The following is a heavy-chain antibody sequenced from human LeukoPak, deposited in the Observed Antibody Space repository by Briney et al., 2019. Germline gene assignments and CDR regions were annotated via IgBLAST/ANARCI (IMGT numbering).Heavy chain of an antibody. J-gene: IGHJ6*03. Sequence: GGSLRLSCAASGFTVSSNYMSWVRQAPGKGLERVSVIYSGGSTYYADSVKGRSTISRDNSKNTLYLQMNSLRAEDTAVYYCASGSGSYRTPYYYMDVWGTGTTVTVSS. V-gene: IGHV3-53*01. D-gene: IGHD3-10*01. CDR2: IYSGGST. CDR1: GFTVSSNY. CDR3: ASGSGSYRTPYYYMDV.